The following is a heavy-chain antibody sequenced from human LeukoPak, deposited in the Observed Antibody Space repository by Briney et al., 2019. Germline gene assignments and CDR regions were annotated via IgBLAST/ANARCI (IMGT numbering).Heavy chain of an antibody. CDR1: GFTFSSQN. V-gene: IGHV3-21*01. Sequence: GGSLRLSCAASGFTFSSQNMNWVRQAPGKGLEWVSFISTSGSDVKYADSVKGRFTISRDNARNTLYLQMKSLTADDTAVYYCARGYYSGSRIDYWGQGTLVTVSS. CDR3: ARGYYSGSRIDY. CDR2: ISTSGSDV. D-gene: IGHD6-13*01. J-gene: IGHJ4*02.